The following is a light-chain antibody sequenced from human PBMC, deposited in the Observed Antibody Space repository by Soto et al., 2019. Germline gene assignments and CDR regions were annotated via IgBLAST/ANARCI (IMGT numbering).Light chain of an antibody. CDR1: RSDVGSYNL. V-gene: IGLV2-23*03. CDR2: EGS. J-gene: IGLJ2*01. CDR3: CSYAGSSTFDVV. Sequence: QAVVTQPASVSGSPGQSITISCTGTRSDVGSYNLVSWYQQHPGKAPKLMSYEGSKRPSGVSNRFSGSKSGNTASLTISGLQAEDEADYYCCSYAGSSTFDVVFGGGTKLTVL.